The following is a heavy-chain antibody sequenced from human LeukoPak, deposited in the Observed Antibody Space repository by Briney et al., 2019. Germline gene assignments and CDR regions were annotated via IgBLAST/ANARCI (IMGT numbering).Heavy chain of an antibody. D-gene: IGHD3-10*01. J-gene: IGHJ3*02. CDR1: GGSISHYF. Sequence: SETLSHTCSVSGGSISHYFWSWIRQSPGKGLEWIGYMYYNGSPKYNPSLESRVSISVDTSKNQFFLSLSSVTAADTAVYYCAKSNGYGLIDIWGQGTMVTVSS. CDR2: MYYNGSP. CDR3: AKSNGYGLIDI. V-gene: IGHV4-59*12.